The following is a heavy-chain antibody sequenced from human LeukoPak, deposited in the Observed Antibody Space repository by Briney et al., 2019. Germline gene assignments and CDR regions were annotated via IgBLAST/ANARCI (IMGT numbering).Heavy chain of an antibody. D-gene: IGHD2-2*01. CDR1: GYTFTSYG. CDR3: ARSIVVVPAAMVGWFDP. V-gene: IGHV1-18*01. J-gene: IGHJ5*02. CDR2: ISAYNGNT. Sequence: ASVKVSCKASGYTFTSYGISWVRQAPGQGLEWMGWISAYNGNTNYAQRLQGRVTMTTDTSTSTAYMELRSLRSDDTAVYYCARSIVVVPAAMVGWFDPWGQGTLVTVSS.